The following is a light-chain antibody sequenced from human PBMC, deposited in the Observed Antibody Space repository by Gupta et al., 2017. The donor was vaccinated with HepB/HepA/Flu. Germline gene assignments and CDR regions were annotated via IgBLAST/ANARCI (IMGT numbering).Light chain of an antibody. Sequence: SALTQIASVSGSPGPPRTISCTGTSSDVGGFDYVSWYQQYPGKAPKLIIYDVSNRPSGVSHRFSGSKSGTTASLTITGLQAEEEADYYCSSETGGSNLVVFGGGTKLTVL. V-gene: IGLV2-14*01. CDR2: DVS. J-gene: IGLJ2*01. CDR3: SSETGGSNLVV. CDR1: SSDVGGFDY.